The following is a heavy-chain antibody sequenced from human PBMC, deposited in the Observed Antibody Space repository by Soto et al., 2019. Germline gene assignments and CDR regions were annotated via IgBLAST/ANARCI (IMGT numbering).Heavy chain of an antibody. J-gene: IGHJ1*01. CDR2: ISGSGGST. V-gene: IGHV3-23*01. CDR1: GFTFSSYA. Sequence: PGGSLRLSCAASGFTFSSYAMSWVRQAPGKGLEWVSAISGSGGSTYYADSVKGRFTISRDNSKNTLYLQMNSLRAEDTAVYYCAKDNAAVAATAEYFQHWGQGTLVPVSS. CDR3: AKDNAAVAATAEYFQH. D-gene: IGHD6-19*01.